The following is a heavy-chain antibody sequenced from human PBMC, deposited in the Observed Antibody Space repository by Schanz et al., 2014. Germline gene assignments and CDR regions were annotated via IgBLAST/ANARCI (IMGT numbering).Heavy chain of an antibody. CDR3: ARGYGDSPTDF. D-gene: IGHD4-17*01. CDR1: GYTFSNDD. V-gene: IGHV1-69*09. CDR2: IIPVLAIA. Sequence: QVQLVQSGAELRKPGTSVKVSCKTSGYTFSNDDITWVRQAPGQGLEWMGRIIPVLAIADYAQKFQGRVTITADRSTSTAYMELSSLRSEDTAVYYCARGYGDSPTDFWGQGTLVTVSS. J-gene: IGHJ4*02.